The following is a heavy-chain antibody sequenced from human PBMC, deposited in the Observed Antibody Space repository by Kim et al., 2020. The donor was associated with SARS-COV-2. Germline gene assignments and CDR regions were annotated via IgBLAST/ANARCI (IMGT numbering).Heavy chain of an antibody. Sequence: ASVKVSCKASGYTFTGYYIHWVRQAPGQGLEYMGWINPNIDGTNCAQEFQGRVTMTRDTSINTAYMELSSLRSDDTAVYYCARDLITTPHLELDPCGQGTLVTVSS. V-gene: IGHV1-2*02. CDR1: GYTFTGYY. J-gene: IGHJ5*02. CDR3: ARDLITTPHLELDP. CDR2: INPNIDGT. D-gene: IGHD3-3*01.